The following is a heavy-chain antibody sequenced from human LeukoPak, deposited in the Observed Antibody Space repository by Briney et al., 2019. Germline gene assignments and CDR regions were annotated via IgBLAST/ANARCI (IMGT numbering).Heavy chain of an antibody. D-gene: IGHD2-2*01. CDR3: ARATPIVVVPAATNWFDP. CDR1: GGSISSYY. V-gene: IGHV4-59*12. Sequence: SETLSLTCTVSGGSISSYYWSWIRQPPGKGLEWIGYIYYSGSTNYNPSLKSRVTISVDTSKNQFSLKLSSVTAADTAVYYCARATPIVVVPAATNWFDPWGQGTLVTVSS. CDR2: IYYSGST. J-gene: IGHJ5*02.